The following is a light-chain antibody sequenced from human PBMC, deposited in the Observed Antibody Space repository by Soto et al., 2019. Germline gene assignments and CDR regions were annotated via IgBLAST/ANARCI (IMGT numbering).Light chain of an antibody. J-gene: IGKJ1*01. V-gene: IGKV1-5*03. CDR1: QSINSW. CDR2: QAS. Sequence: DIPMTQSPSTLSASVGDRVTITCRASQSINSWLAWYQQKPGKAPKLLIYQASTLESGVPPRFSGSGSGTEFTLTISSLQPDDFATYYCQQYNTYSRTFGQGTKVDIK. CDR3: QQYNTYSRT.